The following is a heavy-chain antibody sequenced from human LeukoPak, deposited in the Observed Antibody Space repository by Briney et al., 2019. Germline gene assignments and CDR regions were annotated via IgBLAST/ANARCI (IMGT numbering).Heavy chain of an antibody. CDR2: IYHSGST. CDR1: GYSISSGYY. D-gene: IGHD6-13*01. V-gene: IGHV4-38-2*02. Sequence: SETLSLTCTVSGYSISSGYYWGWIRQPPGKGLEWIGSIYHSGSTYYNPSLKSRVTISVDTSKNQFSLKLSSVTAADTAVYYCARQVRQQLVRFDYWGQGTLVTVSS. J-gene: IGHJ4*02. CDR3: ARQVRQQLVRFDY.